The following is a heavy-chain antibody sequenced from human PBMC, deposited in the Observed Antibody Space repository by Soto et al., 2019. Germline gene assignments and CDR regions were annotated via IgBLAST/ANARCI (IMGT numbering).Heavy chain of an antibody. J-gene: IGHJ4*02. Sequence: SGGSLRLSCAASGFTFSSYAMSWVRQAPGKGLEWVSAISGSGGSTYYADSVKGRFTISRDNSKNTLYLQMNSLRAEDTAVYYCAKIPRYSYGHLFDYWGQGTLVTVSS. D-gene: IGHD5-18*01. CDR2: ISGSGGST. CDR3: AKIPRYSYGHLFDY. CDR1: GFTFSSYA. V-gene: IGHV3-23*01.